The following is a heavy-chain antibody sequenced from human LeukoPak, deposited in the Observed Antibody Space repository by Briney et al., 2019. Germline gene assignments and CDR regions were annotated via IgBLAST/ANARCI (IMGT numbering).Heavy chain of an antibody. Sequence: GGSLRLSCAASGFTFSSYTMNWVRQAPGKGLEWVSSISSSSTYINYADSVKGRFTISRDDAKNSLYLQMNSLRAEDTAVYYCARDRSPGNFDYWGQGTLVTVSS. CDR2: ISSSSTYI. CDR1: GFTFSSYT. V-gene: IGHV3-21*01. J-gene: IGHJ4*02. D-gene: IGHD3-10*01. CDR3: ARDRSPGNFDY.